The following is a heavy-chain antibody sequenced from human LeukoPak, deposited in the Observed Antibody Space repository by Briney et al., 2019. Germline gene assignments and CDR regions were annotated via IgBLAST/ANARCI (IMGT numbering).Heavy chain of an antibody. V-gene: IGHV4-39*07. J-gene: IGHJ6*02. CDR1: GGSISSSYSY. Sequence: SETLSLTCTVSGGSISSSYSYWGWIRQPPGKGLEWIGNIYYSGSTYYSPSLTSRVTISVDTSENQFSLKLSSVTAADTAVYYCARAHSIASYYYGVDVWGQGTTVTVSS. CDR3: ARAHSIASYYYGVDV. CDR2: IYYSGST. D-gene: IGHD2/OR15-2a*01.